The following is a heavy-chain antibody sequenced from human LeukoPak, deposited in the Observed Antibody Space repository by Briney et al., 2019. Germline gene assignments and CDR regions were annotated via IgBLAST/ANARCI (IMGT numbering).Heavy chain of an antibody. J-gene: IGHJ5*02. CDR1: GVTFSSYA. CDR3: ARDGHPYCSSTSCYLYNWFDH. CDR2: IIPIFGTA. D-gene: IGHD2-2*01. Sequence: ASVRLSCTASGVTFSSYAISWVRQAPGQGLEWMGGIIPIFGTANYAQKFQGRVTITADESTSTAYMELSSLRSEDTAVYYCARDGHPYCSSTSCYLYNWFDHWGQGTLVTVSS. V-gene: IGHV1-69*01.